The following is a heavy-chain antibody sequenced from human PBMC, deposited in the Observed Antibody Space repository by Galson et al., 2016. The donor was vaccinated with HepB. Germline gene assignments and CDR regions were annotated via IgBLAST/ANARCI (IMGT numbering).Heavy chain of an antibody. Sequence: SLRLSCAASGFAFSRYTMHWVRQAPSKGLEWVAVISSDGSKEYYADSVKGRFTISRDNSRNTLYLQMNSLRAEDAAVYYCAKDNAAWLVDSWGQGSLVTVSS. CDR3: AKDNAAWLVDS. V-gene: IGHV3-30-3*01. CDR1: GFAFSRYT. CDR2: ISSDGSKE. D-gene: IGHD6-19*01. J-gene: IGHJ4*02.